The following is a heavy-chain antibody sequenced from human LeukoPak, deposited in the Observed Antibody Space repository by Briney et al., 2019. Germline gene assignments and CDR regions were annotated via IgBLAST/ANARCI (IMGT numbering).Heavy chain of an antibody. V-gene: IGHV4-59*01. D-gene: IGHD6-19*01. CDR1: GGSISSYY. CDR3: ASGPVSYSSGWYFNY. Sequence: SETLSLTCTVSGGSISSYYWSWIRQPPGKGLEWLGYIYYSGSTNYNPSHKSRVTISVDTSKNQFSLKLSSVTAADTAVYYCASGPVSYSSGWYFNYWGQGTLVTVSS. J-gene: IGHJ4*02. CDR2: IYYSGST.